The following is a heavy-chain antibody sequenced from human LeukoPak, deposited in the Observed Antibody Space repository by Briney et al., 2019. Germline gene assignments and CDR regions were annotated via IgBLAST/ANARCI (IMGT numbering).Heavy chain of an antibody. CDR3: ARDQYSGSLDY. CDR1: GGSISISSIDY. J-gene: IGHJ4*02. Sequence: SKTLSLTCTVSGGSISISSIDYWGWIRPPPGKGLEWIGSIYHSGSTYYNPSLKSRVTISVDTSKNQFSLKVNSMTAADTAVYYCARDQYSGSLDYWGEGTLVTVSS. V-gene: IGHV4-39*02. CDR2: IYHSGST. D-gene: IGHD1-26*01.